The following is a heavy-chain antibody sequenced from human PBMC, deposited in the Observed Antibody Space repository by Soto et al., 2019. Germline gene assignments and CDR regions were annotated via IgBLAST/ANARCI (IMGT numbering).Heavy chain of an antibody. V-gene: IGHV1-69*13. CDR1: GGTFSSYA. Sequence: GASVKVSCKASGGTFSSYAISWVRQAPRQGLEWMGGIIPIFGTAANYAQKFQGRVTITADESTSTAYMELSSLRSEDTAVYYCRYDSSGYDIHYWGQGTLVTVSS. CDR3: RYDSSGYDIHY. J-gene: IGHJ4*02. CDR2: IIPIFGTAA. D-gene: IGHD3-22*01.